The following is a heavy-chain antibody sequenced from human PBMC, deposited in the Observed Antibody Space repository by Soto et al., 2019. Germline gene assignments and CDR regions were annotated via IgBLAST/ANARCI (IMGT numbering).Heavy chain of an antibody. CDR1: GGSISSYY. Sequence: QVQLQESGPGLVKPSQTLSLTCTVSGGSISSYYWSWIRQSPGKGLEWIGNIYNSGRTNNNPSLTSRVSISIDTSKHQVSLRLSSVTAADTAVYYCASRTSSWYFDMWGQGTLVTVSS. V-gene: IGHV4-59*01. J-gene: IGHJ3*02. CDR2: IYNSGRT. CDR3: ASRTSSWYFDM. D-gene: IGHD6-13*01.